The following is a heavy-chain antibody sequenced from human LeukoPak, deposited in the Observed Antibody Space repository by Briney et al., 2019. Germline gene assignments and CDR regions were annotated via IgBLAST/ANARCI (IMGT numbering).Heavy chain of an antibody. CDR1: GGSISTYY. CDR2: IHYSGST. D-gene: IGHD2-15*01. V-gene: IGHV4-59*01. J-gene: IGHJ2*01. Sequence: SETLSFTCTVSGGSISTYYWSWIRQPPGKGLEWIGYIHYSGSTNYNPSLKSRVTISIDTSKNQFSLRLTSVTAADTAVYYCARRYCSGGSCYPWYFDLWGRGTLVTVSS. CDR3: ARRYCSGGSCYPWYFDL.